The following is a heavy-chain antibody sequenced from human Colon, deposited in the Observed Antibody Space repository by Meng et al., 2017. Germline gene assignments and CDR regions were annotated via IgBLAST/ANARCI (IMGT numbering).Heavy chain of an antibody. CDR1: GYTFTSYA. V-gene: IGHV1-3*01. CDR2: INAGNGNT. J-gene: IGHJ6*02. D-gene: IGHD1-20*01. Sequence: ASVKVSCKASGYTFTSYAMHWLRQATGQRLEWRGWINAGNGNTKYSQKFQGRVTITRDTSASTAYMELSSLRSEDTAVYYCARCIAGYYYYYYGMDVWGQGTTVTVSS. CDR3: ARCIAGYYYYYYGMDV.